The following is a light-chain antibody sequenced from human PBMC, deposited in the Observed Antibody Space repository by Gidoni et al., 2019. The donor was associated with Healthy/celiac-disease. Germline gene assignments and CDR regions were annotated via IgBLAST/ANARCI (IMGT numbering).Light chain of an antibody. CDR3: RQALQTPYT. CDR2: LGY. Sequence: DLVMTQSPLSLPVTPGEPASISCRSSQSLLHSNGYNYLDWYLQKPGKSPQLLIYLGYNRAFGVPYRFSGSGSGIDFTLKISRVEAEDVGVYYCRQALQTPYTFGQGTKLEIK. CDR1: QSLLHSNGYNY. J-gene: IGKJ2*01. V-gene: IGKV2-28*01.